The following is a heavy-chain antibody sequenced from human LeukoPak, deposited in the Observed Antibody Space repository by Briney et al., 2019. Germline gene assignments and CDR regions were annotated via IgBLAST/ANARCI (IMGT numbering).Heavy chain of an antibody. CDR3: AKGVVSMAVAGRFAY. V-gene: IGHV3-23*01. D-gene: IGHD6-13*01. Sequence: HPGGSLRLSCAASGFTFINYAMYWVRQAPGKGLEWVSGISGGGDITYYADSVKGRFTISRDNSKNTLYMQMNSLRAEDTAVYYCAKGVVSMAVAGRFAYWGQGTLVSVSS. CDR2: ISGGGDIT. CDR1: GFTFINYA. J-gene: IGHJ4*02.